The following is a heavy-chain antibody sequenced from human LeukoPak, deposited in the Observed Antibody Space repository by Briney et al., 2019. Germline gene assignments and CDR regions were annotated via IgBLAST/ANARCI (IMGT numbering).Heavy chain of an antibody. Sequence: SKTLSLTCTVSGYSISSGYYWGWIRQPPGKGLEWIGSIYHSGSTYYNPSLKSRVTISVDTSKNQFSLKLSSVTAADTAVYYCARVGGYYYYYYYMDVWGKGTTVTVSS. CDR2: IYHSGST. D-gene: IGHD5-12*01. J-gene: IGHJ6*03. V-gene: IGHV4-38-2*02. CDR3: ARVGGYYYYYYYMDV. CDR1: GYSISSGYY.